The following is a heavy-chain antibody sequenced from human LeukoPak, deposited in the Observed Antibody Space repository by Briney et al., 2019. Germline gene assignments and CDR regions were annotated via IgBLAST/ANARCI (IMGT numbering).Heavy chain of an antibody. J-gene: IGHJ4*02. CDR2: INPNSGGT. Sequence: ASVKVSCKASGYTFTGYYMHWVRQAPGQGLEWMGWINPNSGGTNYAQKFQGRVTMTRDTSISTAYMELSRLRSDDTAVYYCARDPFVYSSSWYYFDYWGQGTLVTVSS. V-gene: IGHV1-2*02. D-gene: IGHD6-13*01. CDR1: GYTFTGYY. CDR3: ARDPFVYSSSWYYFDY.